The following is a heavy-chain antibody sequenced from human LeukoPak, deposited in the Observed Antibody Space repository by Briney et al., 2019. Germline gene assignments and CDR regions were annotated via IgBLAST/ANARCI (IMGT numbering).Heavy chain of an antibody. Sequence: SQTLSLTCTVSGGSICSGDYYGGWLRRPPGKGVEWFGYIYYSRTTNYNPSLKSRVTISVDTSKNQFSLRLSSVTAADPAVYYCARDGGSGGRLFDSWGQGTLVTVSS. V-gene: IGHV4-61*08. J-gene: IGHJ4*02. CDR1: GGSICSGDYY. D-gene: IGHD2-15*01. CDR3: ARDGGSGGRLFDS. CDR2: IYYSRTT.